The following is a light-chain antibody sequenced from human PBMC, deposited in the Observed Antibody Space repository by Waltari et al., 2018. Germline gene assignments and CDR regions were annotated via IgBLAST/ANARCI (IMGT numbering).Light chain of an antibody. V-gene: IGLV8-61*01. J-gene: IGLJ3*02. CDR1: SGSVSNRYY. CDR2: NTN. CDR3: LLFMGNGIWV. Sequence: QTVVTQEPSFSVSPVGTVTLTCGLISGSVSNRYYPSCYQQTPGQAPRTVIYNTNTRSSGVPDRFSGSILGNKAALTITGAQSDDESDYYCLLFMGNGIWVFGGGTKLTVL.